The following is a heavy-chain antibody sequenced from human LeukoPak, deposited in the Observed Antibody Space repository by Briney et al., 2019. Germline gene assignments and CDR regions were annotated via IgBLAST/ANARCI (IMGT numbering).Heavy chain of an antibody. V-gene: IGHV4-34*01. CDR3: ARGPRRGSYNYYYYMDV. CDR1: GGSFSGYY. D-gene: IGHD1-26*01. CDR2: INHSGST. Sequence: PSETLSLTCAVYGGSFSGYYWSWIRQPPGKGLEWIGEINHSGSTNYNPSLKSRVTISVDTSKNQFSLKLSSVTAADTAVYYCARGPRRGSYNYYYYMDVWGKGTTVTVSS. J-gene: IGHJ6*03.